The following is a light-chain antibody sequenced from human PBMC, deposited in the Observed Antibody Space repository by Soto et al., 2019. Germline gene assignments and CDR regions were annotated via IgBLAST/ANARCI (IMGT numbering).Light chain of an antibody. J-gene: IGLJ3*02. CDR3: QSYDSSLSGWV. V-gene: IGLV1-40*01. CDR2: GNS. Sequence: QSVLTQPPSVSGAPGQWVTISCTGSSSNIGAGYDVHWYQQLPGTAPKLLIHGNSNRPSGVPDRFSGSKSGTSASLAITGVQDEDEADYYCQSYDSSLSGWVFGGGTKVTVL. CDR1: SSNIGAGYD.